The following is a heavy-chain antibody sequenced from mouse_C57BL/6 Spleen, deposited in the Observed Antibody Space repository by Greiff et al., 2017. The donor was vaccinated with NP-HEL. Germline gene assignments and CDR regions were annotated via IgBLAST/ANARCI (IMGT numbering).Heavy chain of an antibody. J-gene: IGHJ4*01. CDR2: IWSGGST. V-gene: IGHV2-2*01. CDR1: GFSLTSYG. Sequence: VQGVESGPGLVQPSQSLSITCTVSGFSLTSYGVHWVRQSPGKGLEWLGVIWSGGSTDYNAAFISRLSISKDNSKSQVFFKMNSLQADDTAIYYCARGEITKGYYYAMDYWGQGTSVTVSS. CDR3: ARGEITKGYYYAMDY. D-gene: IGHD2-4*01.